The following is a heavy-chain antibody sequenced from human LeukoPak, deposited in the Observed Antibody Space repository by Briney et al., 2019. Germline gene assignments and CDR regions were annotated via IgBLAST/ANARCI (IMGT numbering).Heavy chain of an antibody. CDR2: ISAGYNYT. CDR1: GFTFSRHI. CDR3: ARNIRPRWLQLAYFDC. Sequence: PGGSLRLSCAASGFTFSRHIMNWVRQAPGKRLEWVSSISAGYNYTYYADSVKGRFTISRDNAKNSLYLQMNSLRAEDTAVYYCARNIRPRWLQLAYFDCWGQGTLVTVSS. J-gene: IGHJ4*02. D-gene: IGHD5-24*01. V-gene: IGHV3-21*01.